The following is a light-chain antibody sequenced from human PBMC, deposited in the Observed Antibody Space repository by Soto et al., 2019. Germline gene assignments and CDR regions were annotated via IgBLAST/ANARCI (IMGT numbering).Light chain of an antibody. V-gene: IGKV3-15*01. CDR2: GAS. Sequence: EIVMTQSPATLSVSPGERATLSCRASQNVLSNLAWYQQKPGQTPRLLMYGASTRATGLPARFSGSGSGTQFTLTISSLQSEDFAVYYCQQYNRWPRAFGQGTKVDIK. CDR3: QQYNRWPRA. J-gene: IGKJ1*01. CDR1: QNVLSN.